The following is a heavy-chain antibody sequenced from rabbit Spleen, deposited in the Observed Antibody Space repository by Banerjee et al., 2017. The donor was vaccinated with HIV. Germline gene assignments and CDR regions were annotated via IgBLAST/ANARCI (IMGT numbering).Heavy chain of an antibody. V-gene: IGHV1S45*01. CDR2: IDSGSGGFT. Sequence: QEQLKESGGGLVKPGASLTLTCTPSGVSFSSNYYMCWVRQAPGKGLEWIACIDSGSGGFTYFATWAKGRFTISKTSSTTVTLQMTSLTAADTATYFCARDSASSFSSYGMDLWGPGTLVTVS. D-gene: IGHD8-1*01. J-gene: IGHJ6*01. CDR1: GVSFSSNYY. CDR3: ARDSASSFSSYGMDL.